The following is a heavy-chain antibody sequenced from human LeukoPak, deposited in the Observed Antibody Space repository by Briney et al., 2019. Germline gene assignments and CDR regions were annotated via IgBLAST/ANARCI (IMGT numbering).Heavy chain of an antibody. J-gene: IGHJ4*02. D-gene: IGHD1-7*01. V-gene: IGHV3-21*01. CDR3: ARDRNNWNYMIDY. Sequence: GGSLRLSCAASGFTVSSYNMNWVRQAPGKGLEWVSSISSSSYIYYADSVKGRFTISRDNAKNSLYLQMNSLRAEDTTVYYCARDRNNWNYMIDYWGQGTLVTVSS. CDR2: ISSSSYI. CDR1: GFTVSSYN.